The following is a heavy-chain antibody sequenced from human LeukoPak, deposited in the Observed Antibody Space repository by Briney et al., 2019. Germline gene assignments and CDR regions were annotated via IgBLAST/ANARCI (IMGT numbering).Heavy chain of an antibody. V-gene: IGHV3-30*02. Sequence: GGSLRLSCAASGFTFSSYSMNWVRQAPGKGLEWVAFIRYDGSNKYYADSVKGRFTISRDNSKNTLYLQMNSLRAEDTAVYYCAKDTTMVRGVIDYWGQGTLVTVSS. J-gene: IGHJ4*02. D-gene: IGHD3-10*01. CDR2: IRYDGSNK. CDR1: GFTFSSYS. CDR3: AKDTTMVRGVIDY.